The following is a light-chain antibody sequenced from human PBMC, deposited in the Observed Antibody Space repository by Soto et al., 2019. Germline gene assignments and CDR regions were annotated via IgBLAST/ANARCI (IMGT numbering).Light chain of an antibody. CDR3: QQYNNWPPLT. J-gene: IGKJ4*01. CDR1: QSVSRN. V-gene: IGKV3-15*01. CDR2: GAS. Sequence: ELLITQPPATLSLSPGERATFSCRASQSVSRNLAWYQQEPGQAPRLLIYGASTRATGIPARFSGSGSGTEFTLTISSLQSEDFAVYYCQQYNNWPPLTFGGGTKVEIK.